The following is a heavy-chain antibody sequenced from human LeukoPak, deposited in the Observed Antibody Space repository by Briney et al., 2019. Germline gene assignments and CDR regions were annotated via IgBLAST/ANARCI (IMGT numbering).Heavy chain of an antibody. V-gene: IGHV3-21*01. CDR2: ISSSSSSI. CDR1: GFTFSIYS. D-gene: IGHD1-14*01. J-gene: IGHJ6*03. CDR3: ARAGAGVSYYYYMDV. Sequence: GGSLRLSCVASGFTFSIYSMNWVRQAPGKGLEWVSSISSSSSSIYYADSVKGRFTISRDNAKNSLYLQMNSLRAEDTAVYYCARAGAGVSYYYYMDVWGKGTTVTVSS.